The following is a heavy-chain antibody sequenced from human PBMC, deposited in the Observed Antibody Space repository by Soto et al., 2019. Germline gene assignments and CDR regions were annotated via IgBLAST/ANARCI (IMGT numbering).Heavy chain of an antibody. CDR3: VRHHAAAGNNWPNYYFDY. CDR1: GGSISSASYY. V-gene: IGHV4-39*01. CDR2: THYRGST. D-gene: IGHD6-13*01. Sequence: QLQLQESGPGLVKPSETLSLTCTVSGGSISSASYYWGWVRQPPGKGLEWIGSTHYRGSTYYNPSLYSRITTSVDTSKNQFSRKLSSVTAADTAVYYCVRHHAAAGNNWPNYYFDYWGQGTLVTVSS. J-gene: IGHJ4*02.